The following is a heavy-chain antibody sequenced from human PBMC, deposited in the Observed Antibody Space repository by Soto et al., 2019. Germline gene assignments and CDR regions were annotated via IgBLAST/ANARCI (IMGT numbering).Heavy chain of an antibody. V-gene: IGHV1-69*04. CDR2: IIPILGIA. CDR3: ARDMCSGGSCYVYMDV. J-gene: IGHJ6*03. Sequence: SVKVSCKASGGTFSSYTISWVRQAPGQGLEWMGRIIPILGIANYAQKFQGRVTITADKSTSTAYMELSSLRSEDTAVYYCARDMCSGGSCYVYMDVWGKGTTVTVS. D-gene: IGHD2-15*01. CDR1: GGTFSSYT.